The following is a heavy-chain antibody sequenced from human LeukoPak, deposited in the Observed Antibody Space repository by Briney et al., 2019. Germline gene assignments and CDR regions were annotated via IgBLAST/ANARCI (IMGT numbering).Heavy chain of an antibody. D-gene: IGHD3-22*01. CDR1: GITFNEIW. Sequence: GGSLRLSCAASGITFNEIWMTWVRQAPGKGLEWVGRIKSKTDGGTTDYAAPVKGRFTISRDDSKNTLYLRMNRLKTEDTAVYYCTTDQYSGTMTFDYWGQGTLVTVSS. CDR2: IKSKTDGGTT. CDR3: TTDQYSGTMTFDY. J-gene: IGHJ4*02. V-gene: IGHV3-15*01.